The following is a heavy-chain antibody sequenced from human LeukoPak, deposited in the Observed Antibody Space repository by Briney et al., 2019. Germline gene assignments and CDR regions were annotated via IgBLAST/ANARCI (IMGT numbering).Heavy chain of an antibody. J-gene: IGHJ4*02. CDR1: GFTFSSYT. V-gene: IGHV3-21*04. CDR2: ISRSNIYK. D-gene: IGHD6-19*01. CDR3: AREKSGSGWYIDY. Sequence: GGSLRLSCAASGFTFSSYTMNWVRLAPGKGLEWVSSISRSNIYKYYADSVKGRFTISRDNAKNSLYLQMNSLRAEDTALYYCAREKSGSGWYIDYWGQGTLVTVSS.